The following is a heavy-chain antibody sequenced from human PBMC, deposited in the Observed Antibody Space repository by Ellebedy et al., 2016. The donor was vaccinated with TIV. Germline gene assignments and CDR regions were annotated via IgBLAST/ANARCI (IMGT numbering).Heavy chain of an antibody. D-gene: IGHD6-13*01. CDR1: GFTFSDHY. CDR3: ARLLVAAGDLVGLDY. CDR2: ITNKANNYIT. Sequence: GGSLRLXCAASGFTFSDHYMDWVRQTPGKGLGWVGRITNKANNYITEYAASVKGRFSVSRDDSKNSLYLQMNSLKTEGTAMYYCARLLVAAGDLVGLDYWGQGTLVTVSS. V-gene: IGHV3-72*01. J-gene: IGHJ4*02.